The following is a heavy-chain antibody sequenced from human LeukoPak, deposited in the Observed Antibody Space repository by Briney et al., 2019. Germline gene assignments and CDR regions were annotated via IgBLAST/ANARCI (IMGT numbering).Heavy chain of an antibody. CDR3: ATDIAVAGIFDY. CDR1: GGTFSSYA. CDR2: IIPIFGTA. J-gene: IGHJ4*02. V-gene: IGHV1-69*13. D-gene: IGHD6-19*01. Sequence: ASVKVSCKASGGTFSSYAISWVRQAPGQGLEWMGGIIPIFGTANYAQKFQGRVTITADESTSTAYMELSSLRSEDTAVYYCATDIAVAGIFDYWGQGTLVVVSS.